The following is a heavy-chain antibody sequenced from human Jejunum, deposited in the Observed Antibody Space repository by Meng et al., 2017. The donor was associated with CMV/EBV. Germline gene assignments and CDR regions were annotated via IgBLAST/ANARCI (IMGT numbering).Heavy chain of an antibody. CDR1: IFTGHY. CDR3: ARETARPLAGGRYDY. D-gene: IGHD3-16*01. Sequence: IFTGHYIHWMRQAPGQGLEWMGWISVYNGNTNYAQKFQGRVTMTTDTSTTTAYMELTNLRSDDTAVYYCARETARPLAGGRYDYWGQGALVTVSS. J-gene: IGHJ4*02. CDR2: ISVYNGNT. V-gene: IGHV1-18*04.